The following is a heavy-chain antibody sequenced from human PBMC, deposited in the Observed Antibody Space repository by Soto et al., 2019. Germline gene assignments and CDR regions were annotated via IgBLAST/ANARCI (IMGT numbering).Heavy chain of an antibody. CDR2: IYYSGTT. CDR3: AASCVGCGGFNYYGMDV. V-gene: IGHV4-31*03. CDR1: GGSISSGGYY. J-gene: IGHJ6*02. D-gene: IGHD2-21*01. Sequence: SETLSLTCTVSGGSISSGGYYWNWIRQHPGKGQEWIGYIYYSGTTYYNPSLKSRVTISVDTSKNQFSLKLSSVTAADTAVYYCAASCVGCGGFNYYGMDVWGQGTTVTVSS.